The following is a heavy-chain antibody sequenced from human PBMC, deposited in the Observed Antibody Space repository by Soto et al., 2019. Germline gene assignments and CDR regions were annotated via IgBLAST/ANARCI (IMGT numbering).Heavy chain of an antibody. CDR3: ARERPDGARLDP. Sequence: SETLSLTCAVYGGSFSGYYWSWIRQPPGKGLEWIGYINHSGSTYYNPSLKSRVTISVDTSKNQFSLKLSSVTAADTAVYYCARERPDGARLDPWGQGTLVTVSS. J-gene: IGHJ5*02. CDR2: INHSGST. CDR1: GGSFSGYY. V-gene: IGHV4-34*01. D-gene: IGHD6-6*01.